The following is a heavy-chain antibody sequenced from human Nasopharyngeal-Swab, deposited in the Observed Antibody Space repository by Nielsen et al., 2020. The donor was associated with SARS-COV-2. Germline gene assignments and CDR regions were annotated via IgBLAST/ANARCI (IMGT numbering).Heavy chain of an antibody. CDR3: AREMGGFDM. J-gene: IGHJ3*02. V-gene: IGHV3-23*01. CDR2: IDAGGGNT. CDR1: GFTFSTYA. Sequence: GESLKISCAASGFTFSTYAMTWVRQAPGKGLEWVSTIDAGGGNTWYADSVKGRFTLSTDTSENTVYLQMNSLRAEDTALYYCAREMGGFDMWGQGTMVTVSS. D-gene: IGHD3-16*01.